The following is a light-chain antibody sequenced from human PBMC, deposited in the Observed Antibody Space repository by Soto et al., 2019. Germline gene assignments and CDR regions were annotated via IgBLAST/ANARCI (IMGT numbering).Light chain of an antibody. V-gene: IGKV3-20*01. J-gene: IGKJ1*01. CDR3: QQFGISPWT. Sequence: TQSPDTLSVSPGDRATLSCRASRIIGHNYLAWYQQKPGQAPRLLIYATSTRATGIPDRFSGSGSVTDFTLTISRLEPEDFAVCYCQQFGISPWTFGQGTKVDIK. CDR2: ATS. CDR1: RIIGHNY.